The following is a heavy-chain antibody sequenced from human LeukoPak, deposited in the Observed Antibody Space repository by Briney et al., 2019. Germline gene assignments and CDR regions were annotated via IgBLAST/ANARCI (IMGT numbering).Heavy chain of an antibody. V-gene: IGHV1-2*02. CDR3: ARRQGFAVGMDV. CDR2: INPNSGGT. J-gene: IGHJ6*02. CDR1: GYTFTGYY. D-gene: IGHD3-10*01. Sequence: ASVKVSCTASGYTFTGYYMHWVRQAPGQGLEWMGWINPNSGGTNYAQKFQGRVTMTRDTSISTAYMELSRLRSDDTAVYYCARRQGFAVGMDVWGQGTTVTVSS.